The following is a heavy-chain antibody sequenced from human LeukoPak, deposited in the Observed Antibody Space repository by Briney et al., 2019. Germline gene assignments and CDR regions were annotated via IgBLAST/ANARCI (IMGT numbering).Heavy chain of an antibody. Sequence: SETLSLTCTVPGGSISSYYWSWIRQPPGKGLEWIGYIYYSGSTNYNPSLKSRVTISVDTSKNQFSLKLSSVTAADTAVYYCARGTYSSSVDYWGQGTLVTVSS. D-gene: IGHD6-13*01. CDR2: IYYSGST. V-gene: IGHV4-59*01. CDR3: ARGTYSSSVDY. CDR1: GGSISSYY. J-gene: IGHJ4*02.